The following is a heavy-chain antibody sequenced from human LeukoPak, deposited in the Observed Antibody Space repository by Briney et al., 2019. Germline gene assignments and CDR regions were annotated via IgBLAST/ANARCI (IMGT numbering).Heavy chain of an antibody. CDR3: ATTTRSRSWDY. J-gene: IGHJ4*02. CDR2: VRPDGSEI. D-gene: IGHD2-2*01. V-gene: IGHV3-7*01. Sequence: GGSLRLSCAAYGFTFSNYWMSWVRQAPGKGLEWVANVRPDGSEIQCVDSMKGRFTLSRDNSENSLYLRVSSLRAEDTAVYYCATTTRSRSWDYWGQGTLVTVSS. CDR1: GFTFSNYW.